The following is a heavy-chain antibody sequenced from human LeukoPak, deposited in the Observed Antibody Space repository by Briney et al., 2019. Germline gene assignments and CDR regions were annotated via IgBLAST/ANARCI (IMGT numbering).Heavy chain of an antibody. J-gene: IGHJ4*02. CDR1: GASITSSY. Sequence: SETLSLTCTVSGASITSSYWTWVRRPPGKGLAWIGCIYYSGTTNYSPSLKSRVTISVDTSKSQFSLRLSSVTAADTAVYYCARAPNFYYDSSSSFSRPYYFDSWGQGARVTVSS. CDR3: ARAPNFYYDSSSSFSRPYYFDS. CDR2: IYYSGTT. D-gene: IGHD3-22*01. V-gene: IGHV4-59*01.